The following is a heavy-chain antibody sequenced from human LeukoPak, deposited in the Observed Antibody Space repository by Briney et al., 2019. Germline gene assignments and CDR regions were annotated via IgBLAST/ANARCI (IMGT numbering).Heavy chain of an antibody. Sequence: SETLSLTCTVSGGSISGYYWGWIRQPPGKGLEWIGSIYYSGSTYYNPSLKSRVTISVDTSKNQFSLKLSSVTAADTAVYYCAREEADTMVRGSPPGVLGYWGQGTLVTVSS. CDR2: IYYSGST. V-gene: IGHV4-39*07. CDR3: AREEADTMVRGSPPGVLGY. J-gene: IGHJ4*02. D-gene: IGHD3-10*01. CDR1: GGSISGYY.